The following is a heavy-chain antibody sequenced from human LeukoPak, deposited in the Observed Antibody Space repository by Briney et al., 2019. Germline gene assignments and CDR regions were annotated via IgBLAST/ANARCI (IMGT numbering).Heavy chain of an antibody. V-gene: IGHV5-51*01. CDR3: ARHSGTIFGVVPFDP. J-gene: IGHJ5*02. D-gene: IGHD3-3*01. CDR2: IYPGDSDT. Sequence: GESPKISCKGSGYSFTSYWIGWVRQMPGKGLEWMGIIYPGDSDTRYSPSFQGQVTISADKSISTAYLQWSSLKASDTAMYYCARHSGTIFGVVPFDPWGQGTLVTVSS. CDR1: GYSFTSYW.